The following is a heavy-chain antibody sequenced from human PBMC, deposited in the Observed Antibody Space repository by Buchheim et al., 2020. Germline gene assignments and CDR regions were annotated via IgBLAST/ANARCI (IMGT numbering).Heavy chain of an antibody. V-gene: IGHV3-23*01. CDR1: GFRFKNYA. CDR2: VGDSGDTT. J-gene: IGHJ6*01. D-gene: IGHD6-13*01. Sequence: EVQLLESGGGLVQPGGSLRLSCAASGFRFKNYAMNWVRQAPGKGLEWVSAVGDSGDTTFYADSVKGRFTISRDNSKNALYLQLNNLRAEDTAVYYCAKDVTAAGNRYSGMDVWGQGT. CDR3: AKDVTAAGNRYSGMDV.